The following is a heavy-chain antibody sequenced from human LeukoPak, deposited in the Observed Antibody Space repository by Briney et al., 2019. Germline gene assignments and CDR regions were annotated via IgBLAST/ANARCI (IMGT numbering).Heavy chain of an antibody. CDR1: GGSISSGGYS. CDR2: IYHSGST. J-gene: IGHJ4*02. D-gene: IGHD6-13*01. Sequence: SQTLSLTCAVPGGSISSGGYSWSWIRQPPGTGLEWIGYIYHSGSTYYNPSLKSRVTISVDRSKNQFSLKLSSVTAADTAVYYCARVVAAALIDYWGQGTLVTVSS. CDR3: ARVVAAALIDY. V-gene: IGHV4-30-2*01.